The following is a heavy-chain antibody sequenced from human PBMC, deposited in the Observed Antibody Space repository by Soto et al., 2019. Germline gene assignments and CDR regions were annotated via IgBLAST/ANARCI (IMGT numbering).Heavy chain of an antibody. CDR2: IYHSGST. D-gene: IGHD3-3*01. CDR1: GGSISSSNW. Sequence: SETLSLTCAVSGGSISSSNWWGWVRQPPGKGLEWIGEIYHSGSTNYNPSLKSRVTISVDKSKNQFSLKLSSVTAADTAVYYCARDRRLIFGVVDYFDYWGQGTLVTVSS. V-gene: IGHV4-4*02. CDR3: ARDRRLIFGVVDYFDY. J-gene: IGHJ4*02.